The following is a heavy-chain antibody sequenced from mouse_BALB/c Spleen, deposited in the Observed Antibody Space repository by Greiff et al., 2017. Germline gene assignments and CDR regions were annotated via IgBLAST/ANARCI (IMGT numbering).Heavy chain of an antibody. CDR3: ARSGSDGYYPFDD. CDR2: INPSSGYT. D-gene: IGHD2-3*01. CDR1: GYTFTSYT. V-gene: IGHV1-4*02. Sequence: QVQLQQPGAELVRPGASVKMSCKASGYTFTSYTMHWVKQRPGQGLEWIGYINPSSGYTEYNQKFKDKTTLTADKSSSTAYMQLSSLTSEDSAVYYCARSGSDGYYPFDDWGQGTTLTVSS. J-gene: IGHJ2*01.